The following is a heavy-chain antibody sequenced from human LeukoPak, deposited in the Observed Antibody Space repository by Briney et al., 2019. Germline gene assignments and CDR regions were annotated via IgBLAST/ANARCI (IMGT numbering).Heavy chain of an antibody. CDR2: IYYSGST. CDR3: ARETSQKGAHYMDV. D-gene: IGHD3-16*01. CDR1: GGSISSYY. Sequence: SETLSLTCTVSGGSISSYYWSWIRQPPGKGLEWIGYIYYSGSTNYNPPLKSRVTISVDTSKNQFSLKLSSVTAADTAVYYCARETSQKGAHYMDVWGKGTTVTISS. J-gene: IGHJ6*03. V-gene: IGHV4-59*01.